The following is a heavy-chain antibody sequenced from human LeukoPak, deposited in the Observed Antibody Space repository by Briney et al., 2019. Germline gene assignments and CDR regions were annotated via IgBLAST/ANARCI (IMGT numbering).Heavy chain of an antibody. J-gene: IGHJ6*02. CDR1: GGSISGRRYY. Sequence: SSETLSLTCSVSGGSISGRRYYWGWIRQPPGRGLEWIGSIHYDGATYYNPSLKSRVTMSVDTSKNQVSLKLRSGTAADTAVYYCARIACSGGSCYLNVDSYYYGMDVWGQGTTVTVSS. V-gene: IGHV4-39*01. D-gene: IGHD2-15*01. CDR2: IHYDGAT. CDR3: ARIACSGGSCYLNVDSYYYGMDV.